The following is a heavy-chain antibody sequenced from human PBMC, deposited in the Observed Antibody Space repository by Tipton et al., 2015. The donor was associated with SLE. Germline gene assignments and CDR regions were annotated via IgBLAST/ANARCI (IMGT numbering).Heavy chain of an antibody. CDR1: GFTYSGYA. Sequence: SLRLSCAASGFTYSGYAMHWVRQAPGKGLEWVAFIRADGSNKDYADSVKGRFTISRDNSKNTPYLQMNRLRVEDTAVYYCAGGTGAYFDHWGQGTPVTVSS. CDR3: AGGTGAYFDH. CDR2: IRADGSNK. D-gene: IGHD3-16*01. J-gene: IGHJ4*02. V-gene: IGHV3-30*02.